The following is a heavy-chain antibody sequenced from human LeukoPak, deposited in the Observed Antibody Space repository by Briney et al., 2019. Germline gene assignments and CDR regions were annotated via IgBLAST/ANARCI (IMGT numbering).Heavy chain of an antibody. V-gene: IGHV3-30*04. D-gene: IGHD6-13*01. CDR1: GFTFSSYA. CDR3: ARGAEGVAATDSNFDY. J-gene: IGHJ4*02. CDR2: ISFDGSDK. Sequence: GGSLRLSCAASGFTFSSYAMHWVRQAPGKGLEWVAVISFDGSDKYYADSVKGRFTISRDNSKNTLYLQMNSLRAEDTAVFYCARGAEGVAATDSNFDYWGQGTLVTVSS.